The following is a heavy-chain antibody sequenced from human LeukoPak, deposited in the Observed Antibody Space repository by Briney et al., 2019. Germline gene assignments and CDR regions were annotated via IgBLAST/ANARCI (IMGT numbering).Heavy chain of an antibody. CDR1: GFTFSSYG. V-gene: IGHV3-30*02. J-gene: IGHJ5*02. Sequence: TGGSLRLSCAASGFTFSSYGMHWVRQAPGKGLEWVSFIRYDGSNEYYADSVKGRFTISRDNSKNTLYLQMNSLRAEDTAVYYCAKGLYYYDSSGYPAWGQGTLVTVSS. D-gene: IGHD3-22*01. CDR3: AKGLYYYDSSGYPA. CDR2: IRYDGSNE.